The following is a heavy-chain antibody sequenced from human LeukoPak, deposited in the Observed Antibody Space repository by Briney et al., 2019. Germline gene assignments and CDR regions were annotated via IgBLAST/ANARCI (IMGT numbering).Heavy chain of an antibody. CDR2: ISGSGGST. CDR1: GFTFSGYN. Sequence: GGSLRLSCAASGFTFSGYNMNWVRQAPGKGLEWVSAISGSGGSTYYADSVKGRFTISRDNSKNTLYLQMNSLRAEDTAVYYCAKGLRLGELSLYGLDYWGQGTLVTVSS. V-gene: IGHV3-23*01. D-gene: IGHD3-16*02. J-gene: IGHJ4*02. CDR3: AKGLRLGELSLYGLDY.